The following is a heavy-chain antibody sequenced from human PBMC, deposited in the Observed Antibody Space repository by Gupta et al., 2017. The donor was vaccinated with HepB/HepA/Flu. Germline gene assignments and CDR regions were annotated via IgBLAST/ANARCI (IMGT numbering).Heavy chain of an antibody. D-gene: IGHD3-3*01. Sequence: QVQLVESGGGLVKPGGSLRLSCVASGFTFSDYYMTWIRQAPGAGLEWLSDISDSGYIIHSAESVKGRFAISRDNDKNALSLHLASLTVEDTAVYYCVRRNDVCSGYPNFDLWGQGTMVTVSS. CDR1: GFTFSDYY. CDR2: ISDSGYII. J-gene: IGHJ3*01. CDR3: VRRNDVCSGYPNFDL. V-gene: IGHV3-11*01.